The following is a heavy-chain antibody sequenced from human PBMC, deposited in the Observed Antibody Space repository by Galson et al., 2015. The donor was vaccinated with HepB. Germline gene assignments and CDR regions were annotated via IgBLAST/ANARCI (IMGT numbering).Heavy chain of an antibody. CDR1: GFTFNNYA. J-gene: IGHJ6*02. Sequence: SLRLSCAVSGFTFNNYAMNWVRQAPGKGLEWVSSISSSGNYIYYADSVKGRFTISRDNAKNSLYLQMNSLRAEDTAVFYCARDKRTVTPDYYYGMDVWGQGTTVTVSS. D-gene: IGHD5-18*01. CDR3: ARDKRTVTPDYYYGMDV. CDR2: ISSSGNYI. V-gene: IGHV3-21*01.